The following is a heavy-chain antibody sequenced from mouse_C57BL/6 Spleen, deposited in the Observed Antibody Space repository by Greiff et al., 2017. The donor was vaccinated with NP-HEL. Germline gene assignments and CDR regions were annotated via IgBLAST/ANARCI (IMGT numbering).Heavy chain of an antibody. CDR1: GYAFSSYW. CDR3: AREGSGYAWFAY. D-gene: IGHD3-2*02. CDR2: IYPGDGDT. Sequence: QVQLQQSGAELVKPGASVKISCKASGYAFSSYWMNWVKQRPGKGLEWIGQIYPGDGDTNYNGKFKGKATLTADKSSSTAYMQLSSLTSEDSAVYFCAREGSGYAWFAYWGQGTLVTVSA. J-gene: IGHJ3*01. V-gene: IGHV1-80*01.